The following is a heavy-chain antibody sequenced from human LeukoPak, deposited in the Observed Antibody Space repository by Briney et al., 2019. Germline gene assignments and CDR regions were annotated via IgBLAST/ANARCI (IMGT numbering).Heavy chain of an antibody. CDR3: ARGLSDSWGNLGY. CDR1: GFTFSSYA. J-gene: IGHJ4*02. Sequence: GGSLRLSCAASGFTFSSYAMHWVRQAPGKGLEWVAVISYDGSNKYYADSVKGRFTISRDNAENSLHLQMNSLRAEDTAVYYCARGLSDSWGNLGYWGQGTLATVSS. CDR2: ISYDGSNK. D-gene: IGHD3-16*01. V-gene: IGHV3-30*04.